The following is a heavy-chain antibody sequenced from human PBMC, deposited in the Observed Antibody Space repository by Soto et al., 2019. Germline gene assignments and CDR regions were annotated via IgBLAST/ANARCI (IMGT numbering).Heavy chain of an antibody. Sequence: SETLSITCTVSGGSINSGGYYWSWIRQLPGKDLEWIGYIYNSGTTNYNPSLKSRVTISVDTPKNQFSLELTSVTAADTAVYFCARTLPSGCSDSWGQGTLVTVSS. CDR1: GGSINSGGYY. J-gene: IGHJ4*02. D-gene: IGHD6-19*01. CDR2: IYNSGTT. CDR3: ARTLPSGCSDS. V-gene: IGHV4-61*08.